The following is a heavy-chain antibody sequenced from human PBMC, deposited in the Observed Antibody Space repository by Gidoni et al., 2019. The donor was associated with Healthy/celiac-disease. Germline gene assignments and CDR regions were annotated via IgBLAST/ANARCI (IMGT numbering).Heavy chain of an antibody. D-gene: IGHD2-15*01. V-gene: IGHV3-23*01. CDR3: AKGELTLGYCSGGSCYTGGY. J-gene: IGHJ4*02. Sequence: EVQLLESGGGLVQPGGSLRLSCAAAGFTFSSYAMSWVRQAPGKGLEWVSAISGSGGSTYYADSVKGRFTISRDNSKNTLYLQMNSLRAEDTAVYYCAKGELTLGYCSGGSCYTGGYWGQGTLVTVSS. CDR1: GFTFSSYA. CDR2: ISGSGGST.